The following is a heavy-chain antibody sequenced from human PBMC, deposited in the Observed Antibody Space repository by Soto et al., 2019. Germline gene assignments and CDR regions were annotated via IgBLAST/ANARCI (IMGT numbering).Heavy chain of an antibody. CDR3: AGFVGRNNCYFDL. V-gene: IGHV4-39*01. CDR2: IYYDGNT. D-gene: IGHD1-1*01. Sequence: QLQLQEPVPGLVKPSETLSLNCTVSGRSISDSYYYWGWVRQPPGKGLEWIGNIYYDGNTYYNPHLKRRATISQDTSKSRFSLKMPSVTAADTAVYYCAGFVGRNNCYFDLWGPGTLVTVSS. J-gene: IGHJ2*01. CDR1: GRSISDSYYY.